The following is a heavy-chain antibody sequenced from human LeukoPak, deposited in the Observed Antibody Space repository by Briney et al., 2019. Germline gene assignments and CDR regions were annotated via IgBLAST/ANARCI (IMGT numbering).Heavy chain of an antibody. J-gene: IGHJ4*02. CDR3: ARVSSGGYFHTYYFDY. D-gene: IGHD3-22*01. Sequence: SETLSLTCTVSGGSISGYYWSWIRQPPGKGLEWIGYIRYSGTTNYSPSLKSRAAISVDTSKNQFSLNLISVTAADTAIYYCARVSSGGYFHTYYFDYWGQGTLVTVSS. CDR2: IRYSGTT. V-gene: IGHV4-59*01. CDR1: GGSISGYY.